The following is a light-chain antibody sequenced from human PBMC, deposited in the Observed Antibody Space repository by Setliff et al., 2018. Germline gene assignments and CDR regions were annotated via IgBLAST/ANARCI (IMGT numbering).Light chain of an antibody. CDR3: QVWDSGVDPVV. J-gene: IGLJ2*01. CDR2: DDS. CDR1: NIGTKS. V-gene: IGLV3-21*02. Sequence: SYELTQPPSVSVAPGETATIPCGGNNIGTKSVHWYQQKPGQAPLVVVYDDSDRPSGIPERFSGSNSGHTATLTINRAEAGDEADYYCQVWDSGVDPVVFGGGTQLTVL.